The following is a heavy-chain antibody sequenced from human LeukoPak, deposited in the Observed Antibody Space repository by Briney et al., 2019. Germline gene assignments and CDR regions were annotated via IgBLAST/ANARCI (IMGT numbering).Heavy chain of an antibody. CDR1: GGSFSGYY. J-gene: IGHJ6*02. CDR3: ARYSSSSSNYYYYGMDV. D-gene: IGHD6-6*01. Sequence: SETLSLTCAVYGGSFSGYYWSWIRQPPGKGLEWIGEINHSGSTNYNPSLKSRVTISVDTSKNQFSLKLSSVTAADTAVYYCARYSSSSSNYYYYGMDVWGQGTTVTVSS. CDR2: INHSGST. V-gene: IGHV4-34*01.